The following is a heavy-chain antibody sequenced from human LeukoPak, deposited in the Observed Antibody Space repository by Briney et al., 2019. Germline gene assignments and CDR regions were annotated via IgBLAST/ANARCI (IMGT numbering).Heavy chain of an antibody. CDR1: GYTFIGYH. CDR2: INPNSGGT. V-gene: IGHV1-2*02. D-gene: IGHD4-17*01. CDR3: ARAHLAATVTLGYYYYMDV. J-gene: IGHJ6*03. Sequence: GASVKVSCKASGYTFIGYHMHWVRQAPGQGLEWMGWINPNSGGTNYAQKFQGRVTITRNTSISTAYMELSSLRSEDTAVYYCARAHLAATVTLGYYYYMDVWGKGTTVTVSS.